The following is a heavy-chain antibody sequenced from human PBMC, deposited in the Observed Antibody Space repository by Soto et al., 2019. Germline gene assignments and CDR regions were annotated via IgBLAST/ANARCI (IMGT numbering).Heavy chain of an antibody. CDR2: ISSSGGTT. CDR1: GFTFSSYA. V-gene: IGHV3-23*01. Sequence: GGSLRLSCAASGFTFSSYAMNGVRQAPGKGLEWVSVISSSGGTTYYADSVKGRFTISRDNSKNTLYLQMNSLRAEDTAVYYCAKAPASRAAYNFFDPWGQGTLVTVSS. CDR3: AKAPASRAAYNFFDP. D-gene: IGHD6-25*01. J-gene: IGHJ5*02.